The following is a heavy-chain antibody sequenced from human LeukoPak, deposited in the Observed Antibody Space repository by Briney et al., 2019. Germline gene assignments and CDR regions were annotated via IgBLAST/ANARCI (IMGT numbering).Heavy chain of an antibody. CDR3: ARSRRGSYSVAFDI. CDR1: GDSVSSNSAA. CDR2: TYYRSKWYN. V-gene: IGHV6-1*01. Sequence: SQTLSLTCAISGDSVSSNSAAWNWLRQSPSRGLEWLGRTYYRSKWYNDYAVSVKSRITINPDTSKNQFSLQLNSVTPEDTAVYYCARSRRGSYSVAFDIWGQGTMVTVSS. D-gene: IGHD1-26*01. J-gene: IGHJ3*02.